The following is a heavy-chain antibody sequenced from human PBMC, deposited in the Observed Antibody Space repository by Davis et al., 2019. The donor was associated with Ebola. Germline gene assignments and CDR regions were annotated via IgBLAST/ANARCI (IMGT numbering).Heavy chain of an antibody. CDR2: ISSSGSTI. D-gene: IGHD6-19*01. CDR1: GFTFSDYY. J-gene: IGHJ2*01. V-gene: IGHV3-11*01. Sequence: GGSLRLSCAASGFTFSDYYMSWIRQAPGKGLEWVSYISSSGSTIYYADSVKGRFTISRDNAKNSLYLKMNSLSAEDTAVYYCARDPTSSGWYTGDWYFDLWGRGTLVTVSS. CDR3: ARDPTSSGWYTGDWYFDL.